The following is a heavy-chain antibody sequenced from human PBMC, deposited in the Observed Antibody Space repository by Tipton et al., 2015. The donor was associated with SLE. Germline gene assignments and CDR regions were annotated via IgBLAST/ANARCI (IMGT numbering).Heavy chain of an antibody. V-gene: IGHV4-4*07. Sequence: GLVKPSETLSLTCTVSGDSISSHYWSWIRQPAGKGLEWIGRIYPSGSINYNPSLKSRVTMSVDTSRKQFSLKLTSVTAADTAVYYCARRGWVDAFDIWGQGTMVIVSS. D-gene: IGHD6-19*01. J-gene: IGHJ3*02. CDR1: GDSISSHY. CDR3: ARRGWVDAFDI. CDR2: IYPSGSI.